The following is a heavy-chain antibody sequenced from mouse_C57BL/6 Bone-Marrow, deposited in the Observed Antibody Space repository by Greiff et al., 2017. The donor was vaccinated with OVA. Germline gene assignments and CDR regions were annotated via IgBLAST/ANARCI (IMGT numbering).Heavy chain of an antibody. D-gene: IGHD2-3*01. CDR2: IYPGDGDT. CDR1: GYAFSSSW. V-gene: IGHV1-82*01. Sequence: QVQLQQSGPELVKPGASVKISCKASGYAFSSSWMNWVKQRPGKGLEWIGRIYPGDGDTNYNGKFKGKATLTADKSSSTAYMQRSSRTSEDSAVYFCARHEDGYYASYFDYWGQGTTLTVSS. J-gene: IGHJ2*01. CDR3: ARHEDGYYASYFDY.